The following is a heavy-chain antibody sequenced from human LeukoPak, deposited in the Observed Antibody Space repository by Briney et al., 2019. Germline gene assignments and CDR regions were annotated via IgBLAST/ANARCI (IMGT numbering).Heavy chain of an antibody. Sequence: GGSLRLSCAASGFTFSSYWMHWVRQGPGKGLVWVSRINSDGTSTTYADSVKGRFTISRDNAKNTLYLQMKRLSTEVTAMYYCARGTYVYDSWRQGTLVTVSS. D-gene: IGHD3-10*02. V-gene: IGHV3-74*01. J-gene: IGHJ4*02. CDR3: ARGTYVYDS. CDR1: GFTFSSYW. CDR2: INSDGTST.